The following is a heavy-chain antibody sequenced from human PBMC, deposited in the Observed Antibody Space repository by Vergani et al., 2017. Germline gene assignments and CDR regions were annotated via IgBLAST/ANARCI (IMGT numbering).Heavy chain of an antibody. V-gene: IGHV5-51*01. CDR3: ARLPRCLRGMSLEY. CDR2: IFHGDADT. CDR1: GYTFTNYW. D-gene: IGHD3-10*01. J-gene: IGHJ4*02. Sequence: EVRLVQSGTEVKKPGESVTISCETSGYTFTNYWVAGVRQRPGKGLEWMGRIFHGDADTRYSPSCEGQVTISADTSNSTAYVKWPSLKASDTAVYFGARLPRCLRGMSLEYCLQGSLVTVS.